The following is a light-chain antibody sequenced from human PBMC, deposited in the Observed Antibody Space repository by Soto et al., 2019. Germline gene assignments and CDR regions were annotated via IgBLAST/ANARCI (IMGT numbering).Light chain of an antibody. V-gene: IGKV3-20*01. J-gene: IGKJ1*01. CDR1: QSISSAY. CDR3: QQYGSSPWM. Sequence: KLSVGTLSLSQRERATLSCRASQSISSAYLAWSLQKPGQTPRLLIYGASNRAAGIPDRFSGSGSGTDFTLTISSLEPEDLAGYYCQQYGSSPWMFGQGTKVDIK. CDR2: GAS.